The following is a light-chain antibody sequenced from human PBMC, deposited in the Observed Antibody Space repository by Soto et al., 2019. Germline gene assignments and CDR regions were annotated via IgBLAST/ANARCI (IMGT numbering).Light chain of an antibody. CDR3: QQLSRYPLT. J-gene: IGKJ4*01. CDR1: QDIKNY. Sequence: DIQMTQSPSSLSASVGDRVTITCQASQDIKNYLNWYQQKSGKAPKLLIYDASDLETGVPSRFSGSGSGTDFTFTINSLQPEDIATYYCQQLSRYPLTFGGGTKVDIK. V-gene: IGKV1-33*01. CDR2: DAS.